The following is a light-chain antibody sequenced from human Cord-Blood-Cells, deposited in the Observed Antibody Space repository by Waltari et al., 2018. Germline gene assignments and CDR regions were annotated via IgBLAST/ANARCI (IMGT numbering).Light chain of an antibody. CDR2: WAS. J-gene: IGKJ2*01. CDR3: QQYYSTPYT. Sequence: DIVMTQSPDSLAVSLGERATTNCKSSQSVLYSSNNKNYLDWYQQKPGQPPKLLIYWASTRESGVPDRFSGSGSGTDFTLTISSLQAEDVAVYDCQQYYSTPYTFGQGTKLEIK. V-gene: IGKV4-1*01. CDR1: QSVLYSSNNKNY.